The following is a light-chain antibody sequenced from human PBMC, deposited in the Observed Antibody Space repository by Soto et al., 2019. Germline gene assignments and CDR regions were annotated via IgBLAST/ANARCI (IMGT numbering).Light chain of an antibody. CDR3: HRPGV. V-gene: IGKV1-9*01. Sequence: DIQLTQSPSFLSASVGDRVTITCRASQDTRRYLAWYQQKPGKAPKLLIYGASTLPGGVPSRFSGSGSGTEFTRTIGSLQPEDFANYYGHRPGVFGPGTKVDIK. CDR2: GAS. J-gene: IGKJ3*01. CDR1: QDTRRY.